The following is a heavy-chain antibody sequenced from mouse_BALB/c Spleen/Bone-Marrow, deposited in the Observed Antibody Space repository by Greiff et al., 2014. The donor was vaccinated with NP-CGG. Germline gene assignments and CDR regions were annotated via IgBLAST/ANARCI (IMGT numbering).Heavy chain of an antibody. CDR2: INPSNGRT. CDR3: ARYATATYWFAY. V-gene: IGHV1S81*02. Sequence: QVQLQQSGAELVKPGASAKLSCKASGYTSTSYWMHWVKQRPGQGLEWIGEINPSNGRTNYNEKFKSKATLTVDKSSSTAYMQLSSLTSEDSAVYYCARYATATYWFAYWGQGTLVTVSA. D-gene: IGHD1-2*01. CDR1: GYTSTSYW. J-gene: IGHJ3*01.